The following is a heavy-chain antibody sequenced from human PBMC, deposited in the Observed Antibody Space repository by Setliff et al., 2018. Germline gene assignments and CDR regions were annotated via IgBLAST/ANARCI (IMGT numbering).Heavy chain of an antibody. CDR1: GYDFRGHG. V-gene: IGHV1-18*01. Sequence: ASVKVSCKVSGYDFRGHGINWVRQAPGQGPEWMGWISPYSGSASYAEKVQDRVTMTAGTSTNTAYLEVRSLRSDDTAIYYCARSSRSGYYHQRDSFDLWGQGTRVTVSS. CDR2: ISPYSGSA. D-gene: IGHD5-12*01. J-gene: IGHJ3*01. CDR3: ARSSRSGYYHQRDSFDL.